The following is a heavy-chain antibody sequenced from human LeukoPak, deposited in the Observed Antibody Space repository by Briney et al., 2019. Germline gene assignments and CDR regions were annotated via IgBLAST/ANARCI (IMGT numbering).Heavy chain of an antibody. CDR2: ISWNSGRI. D-gene: IGHD5-24*01. J-gene: IGHJ6*02. CDR1: GITFADYA. CDR3: AKDILQSQPGSPLGANYYYYGMDV. Sequence: GGSLRLSCVASGITFADYAMHWVRQAPGRGPEWVSAISWNSGRIDYADSVKGRFTISRDNAKNSLFPQMNSLRVDDTALYYCAKDILQSQPGSPLGANYYYYGMDVWGHGTTV. V-gene: IGHV3-9*01.